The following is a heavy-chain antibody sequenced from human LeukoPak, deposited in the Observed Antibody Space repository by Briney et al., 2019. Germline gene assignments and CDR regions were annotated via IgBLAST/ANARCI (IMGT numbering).Heavy chain of an antibody. J-gene: IGHJ5*02. CDR1: GFTFSSYG. CDR3: ARGTAVAGT. V-gene: IGHV3-33*01. Sequence: GGSLRLSCATSGFTFSSYGMHWVRQAPGKGLEWVAVIWYDGSNKCYADSVKGRFTISRDNSKNTLYLQMNSLRAEDTAVYYCARGTAVAGTWGQGTLVTVSS. CDR2: IWYDGSNK. D-gene: IGHD6-19*01.